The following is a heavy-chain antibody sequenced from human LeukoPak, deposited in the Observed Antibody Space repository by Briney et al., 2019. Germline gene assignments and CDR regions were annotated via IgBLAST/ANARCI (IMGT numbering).Heavy chain of an antibody. CDR1: GFTFSSYS. V-gene: IGHV3-21*01. CDR2: ISSSSSYI. D-gene: IGHD3-9*01. CDR3: ARDLLDYDILTGYYDNDAFDI. Sequence: GGSLRLSCAASGFTFSSYSMNWVRQAPGKGLEWVSSISSSSSYIYYADSVKGRFTISRDNAKNSLYLQMNSLRAEDTAVYYCARDLLDYDILTGYYDNDAFDIWGQGAMVTVSS. J-gene: IGHJ3*02.